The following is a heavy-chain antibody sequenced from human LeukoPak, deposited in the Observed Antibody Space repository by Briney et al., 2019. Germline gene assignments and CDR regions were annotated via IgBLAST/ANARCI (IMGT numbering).Heavy chain of an antibody. V-gene: IGHV3-48*04. CDR3: ARELHHDSDDAFDI. CDR2: ISSSSSTI. J-gene: IGHJ3*02. CDR1: GFTFSSYS. D-gene: IGHD2-15*01. Sequence: PGGSLRLSCAASGFTFSSYSMNWVRQAPGKGLEWVSYISSSSSTIYYADSVKGRFTISRDNAKNSLYLQMNSLRAEDTAVYYCARELHHDSDDAFDIWGQGTMVTVPS.